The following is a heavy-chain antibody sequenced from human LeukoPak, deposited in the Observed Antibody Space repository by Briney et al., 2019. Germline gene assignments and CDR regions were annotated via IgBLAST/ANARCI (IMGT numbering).Heavy chain of an antibody. J-gene: IGHJ4*02. D-gene: IGHD2-15*01. CDR2: ISSSSSYI. Sequence: KPGGSLRLSCAASGFTFSSYSMTWVRQAPGKGLEWVSSISSSSSYIYYADSVKGRFTISRDNAKNSLYLQMNSLRAEDTAVYYCARAGYCSGGSCYHDFDYWGQGTLVAVSS. V-gene: IGHV3-21*01. CDR1: GFTFSSYS. CDR3: ARAGYCSGGSCYHDFDY.